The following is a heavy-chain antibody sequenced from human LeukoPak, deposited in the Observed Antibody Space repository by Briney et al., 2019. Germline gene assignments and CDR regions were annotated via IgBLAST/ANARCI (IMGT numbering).Heavy chain of an antibody. CDR1: GFTFSNYA. CDR2: ISSSGGIT. CDR3: AKSGAYVIDY. V-gene: IGHV3-23*01. D-gene: IGHD3-10*02. Sequence: PGGSLRLSCAASGFTFSNYAMSWVRQAPGKGLEWVSFISSSGGITYYADSVKGRFTISRDNSKDTLYLQMNSLKVEDTAIYYCAKSGAYVIDYWGQGTLVTVSS. J-gene: IGHJ4*02.